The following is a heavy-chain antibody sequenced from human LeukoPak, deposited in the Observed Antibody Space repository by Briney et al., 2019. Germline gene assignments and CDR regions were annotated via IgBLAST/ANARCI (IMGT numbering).Heavy chain of an antibody. CDR2: ISYHGSNQ. CDR3: AKGFSAGTMDY. CDR1: AFIFKNYA. Sequence: GGSLRLSCAASAFIFKNYAMHWVRQPPGKRLEWVAGISYHGSNQYYIDSVKGRFAISRDNSKDTVYLQMNSLRPDDTAVYYCAKGFSAGTMDYWGQGTLVTVSS. D-gene: IGHD1-1*01. J-gene: IGHJ4*02. V-gene: IGHV3-30*18.